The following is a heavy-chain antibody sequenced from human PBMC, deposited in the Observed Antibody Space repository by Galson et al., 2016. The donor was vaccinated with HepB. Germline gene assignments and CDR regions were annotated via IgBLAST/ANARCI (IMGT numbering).Heavy chain of an antibody. D-gene: IGHD6-19*01. CDR3: AKSVSVWDARSNAFDI. V-gene: IGHV6-1*01. CDR2: TYYRSKWYH. CDR1: GDSVSSIDFT. J-gene: IGHJ3*02. Sequence: CAISGDSVSSIDFTWNWIRQSPSRGLEWLGRTYYRSKWYHDYAESVKSRITINPDTSKNQFSLQLNSVTPEDTAFYFCAKSVSVWDARSNAFDICGQGTMVTVSS.